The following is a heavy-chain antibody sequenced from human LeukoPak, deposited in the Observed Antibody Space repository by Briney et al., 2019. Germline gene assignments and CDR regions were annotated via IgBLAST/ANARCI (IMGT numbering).Heavy chain of an antibody. V-gene: IGHV4-4*08. J-gene: IGHJ4*02. D-gene: IGHD3-10*01. Sequence: SETLSLTCTVSGGSISGNFWNWVRQPPGKGLEWIGYLSRSGSPNYNPSLKSRVTISLDTSKNQFSLKLTSVTAADTAVYYCARAGVGLWFGELQWGQGTLVTVSS. CDR3: ARAGVGLWFGELQ. CDR2: LSRSGSP. CDR1: GGSISGNF.